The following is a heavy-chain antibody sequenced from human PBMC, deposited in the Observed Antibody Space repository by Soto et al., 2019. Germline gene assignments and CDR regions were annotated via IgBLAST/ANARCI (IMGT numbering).Heavy chain of an antibody. Sequence: QVQLVESGGGVVQPGRSLRLSCAASGFTFSSYAMHWVRQAPGKGLEWVAGISYDGSNIYYADSVKCRFTISSDNSKNMLYLQMNSLRAEDTAVYYCARDSRIAAAGTNWYFDLWGRGNLVTVSS. J-gene: IGHJ2*01. CDR3: ARDSRIAAAGTNWYFDL. D-gene: IGHD6-13*01. V-gene: IGHV3-30-3*01. CDR1: GFTFSSYA. CDR2: ISYDGSNI.